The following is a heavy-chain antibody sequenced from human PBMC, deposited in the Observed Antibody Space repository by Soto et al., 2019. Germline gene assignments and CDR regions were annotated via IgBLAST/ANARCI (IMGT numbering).Heavy chain of an antibody. CDR1: GGSFSGYY. V-gene: IGHV4-34*01. CDR3: ARGRRSGYVTPYYYSGMDV. Sequence: PSETLSLTCAVYGGSFSGYYWSWIRQPPGKGLEWIGEINHSGSTNYNPSLKSRVTISVDTSKNQFSLKLSSVTAADTAVYYCARGRRSGYVTPYYYSGMDVWGQGTTVTVSS. CDR2: INHSGST. D-gene: IGHD5-12*01. J-gene: IGHJ6*02.